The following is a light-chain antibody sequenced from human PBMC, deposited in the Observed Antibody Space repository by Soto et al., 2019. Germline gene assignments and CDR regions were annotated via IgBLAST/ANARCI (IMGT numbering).Light chain of an antibody. CDR1: QSISTW. CDR2: KAS. V-gene: IGKV1-5*03. CDR3: QQFSSHPYT. Sequence: DIQMTQSPSTLSASVGDRVTITCRASQSISTWLAWYQQKPGKAPKVLIYKASTLESGVPSRFSGSGSGTDFTLAISSLQPDDFATYYCQQFSSHPYTFGQGTKLEIK. J-gene: IGKJ2*01.